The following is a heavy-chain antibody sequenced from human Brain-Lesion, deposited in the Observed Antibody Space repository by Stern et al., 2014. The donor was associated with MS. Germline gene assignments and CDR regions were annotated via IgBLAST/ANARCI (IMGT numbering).Heavy chain of an antibody. D-gene: IGHD1-14*01. CDR2: IYHSGGT. V-gene: IGHV4-4*02. J-gene: IGHJ3*02. CDR3: ARELPDLNAFDI. Sequence: QVQLVQSGPGLVKPSGTLSLTCAVSGGSLSSSTWWSLVRQSPGKGLEWIGEIYHSGGTKYSPSFQSRVIISVDKAKNQFSLKLSYVTAADTAVYYCARELPDLNAFDIWGQGTMVTVSS. CDR1: GGSLSSSTW.